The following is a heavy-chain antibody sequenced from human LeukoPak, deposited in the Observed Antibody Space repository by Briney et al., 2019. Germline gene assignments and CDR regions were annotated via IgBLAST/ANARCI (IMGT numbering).Heavy chain of an antibody. D-gene: IGHD6-13*01. CDR1: GGSISSSIYY. V-gene: IGHV4-39*01. CDR2: IFYDGST. J-gene: IGHJ4*02. CDR3: ARHRPSAGSLVYFDY. Sequence: PSETLSLTCTVSGGSISSSIYYWGWVRQPPGKALEWLGTIFYDGSTYYNPSLKSRVTISADTSKNHFSLKLSSVTAADTAVYYCARHRPSAGSLVYFDYWGQGTLVTVSS.